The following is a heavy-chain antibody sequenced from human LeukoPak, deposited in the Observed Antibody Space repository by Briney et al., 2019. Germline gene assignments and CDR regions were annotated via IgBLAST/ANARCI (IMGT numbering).Heavy chain of an antibody. CDR3: TTAPTPIIVVVVAATNYYYMDV. CDR1: GFTVSSNS. CDR2: IYSDNT. V-gene: IGHV3-53*01. D-gene: IGHD2-15*01. J-gene: IGHJ6*03. Sequence: QPGGSLRLSCTVSGFTVSSNSMSWVRQAPGKGLEWVSFIYSDNTHYSDSVKGRFTISRDDSKNTLYLQMNSLKTEDTAVYYCTTAPTPIIVVVVAATNYYYMDVWGKGTTVTVSS.